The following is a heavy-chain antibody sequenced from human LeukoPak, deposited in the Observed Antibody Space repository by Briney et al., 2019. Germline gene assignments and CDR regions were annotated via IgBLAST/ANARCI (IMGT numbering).Heavy chain of an antibody. CDR3: ARGSGCGGDCYSLTDDAFDI. Sequence: GASVKVSCKASGGTFSSYAISWVRQAPGQGLEWMGGIIPIFGTANYAQKFQGTVTITEDESTSTAYMELSSLRSEDTAVYYCARGSGCGGDCYSLTDDAFDIWGQGTMVTVSS. J-gene: IGHJ3*02. V-gene: IGHV1-69*01. D-gene: IGHD2-21*02. CDR1: GGTFSSYA. CDR2: IIPIFGTA.